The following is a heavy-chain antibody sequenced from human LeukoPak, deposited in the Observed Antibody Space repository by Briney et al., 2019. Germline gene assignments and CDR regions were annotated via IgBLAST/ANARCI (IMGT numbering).Heavy chain of an antibody. J-gene: IGHJ4*02. V-gene: IGHV4-4*02. Sequence: SETLSLTCAVSGGSISSSNWWSWVRQPPGKGLEWIGEIYHSGSTNYNPSLKSRVTISVDTSKNQFSLKLSSVTAADTAVYYCARDVTMVRGVMSDHFDYWGQGTLVTVSS. CDR3: ARDVTMVRGVMSDHFDY. CDR1: GGSISSSNW. CDR2: IYHSGST. D-gene: IGHD3-10*01.